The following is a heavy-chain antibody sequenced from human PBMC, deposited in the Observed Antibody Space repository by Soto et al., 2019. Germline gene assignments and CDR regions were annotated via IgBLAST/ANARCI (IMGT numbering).Heavy chain of an antibody. CDR2: ISYDGSNK. CDR1: GFTFNNYA. D-gene: IGHD5-18*01. V-gene: IGHV3-30-3*01. J-gene: IGHJ2*01. CDR3: ARDPLWGTAMVLWYFDL. Sequence: QVQLVESGGGVVPPGRSLRLSCAASGFTFNNYAMHWVRQAPGKGLEWVALISYDGSNKYYADSVKGLFTISRDNSKNTLYLQMNSLRAEDTAVYYCARDPLWGTAMVLWYFDLWGRGTLVTVSS.